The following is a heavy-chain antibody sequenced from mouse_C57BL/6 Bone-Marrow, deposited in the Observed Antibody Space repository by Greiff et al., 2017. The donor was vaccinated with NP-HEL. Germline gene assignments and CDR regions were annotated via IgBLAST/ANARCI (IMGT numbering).Heavy chain of an antibody. V-gene: IGHV3-1*01. CDR2: ISYSGST. CDR1: GYSITSGYD. J-gene: IGHJ1*03. Sequence: EVQGVESGPGMVKPSQSLSLTCTVTGYSITSGYDWHWIRHFPGNKLEWMGYISYSGSTNYNPSLKSRISITHDTSKNHFFLKLNSVTTEDTATYYCARVDSYWYFDVWGTGTTVTVSS. D-gene: IGHD2-12*01. CDR3: ARVDSYWYFDV.